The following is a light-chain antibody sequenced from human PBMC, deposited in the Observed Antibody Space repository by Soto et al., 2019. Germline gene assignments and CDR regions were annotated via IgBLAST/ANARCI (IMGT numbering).Light chain of an antibody. Sequence: QSALTQPPSASGSPGQSVTISCTGTSSDVGAYKYVSWYQQYPGKAPILMIYEVSRRPSGVPDRFSGSKSGNTASLTVSGLQAEDEADYYCTSYAGSNIWVFGGGTKVTVL. CDR3: TSYAGSNIWV. J-gene: IGLJ3*02. V-gene: IGLV2-8*01. CDR2: EVS. CDR1: SSDVGAYKY.